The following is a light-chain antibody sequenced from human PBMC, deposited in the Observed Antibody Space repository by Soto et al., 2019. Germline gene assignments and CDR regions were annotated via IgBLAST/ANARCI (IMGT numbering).Light chain of an antibody. Sequence: EIVLTQSPGTLALSPGERATLSCRASQSIRSNYVAWYQQKPGQAPRLLIYGASSRATGIPDRFSGSGSGTDFTLTISRLEPEDFAVYYCQQYDSSPSTFGQGTKVDI. V-gene: IGKV3-20*01. CDR2: GAS. J-gene: IGKJ1*01. CDR1: QSIRSNY. CDR3: QQYDSSPST.